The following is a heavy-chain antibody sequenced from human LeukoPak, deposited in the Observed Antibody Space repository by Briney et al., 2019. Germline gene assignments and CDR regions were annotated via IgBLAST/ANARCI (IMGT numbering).Heavy chain of an antibody. CDR2: ISSSGSTI. CDR1: GFTFSSYE. V-gene: IGHV3-48*03. D-gene: IGHD6-6*01. CDR3: ARGVAASVLPYYYYFMDV. J-gene: IGHJ6*03. Sequence: GGSLRLSCAASGFTFSSYEMNWVRQAPGKGLEWVSYISSSGSTIYYADSVKGRFTISRDNAKNSLYLQMNSLRAEDTALYYCARGVAASVLPYYYYFMDVWGKGTTVTVSS.